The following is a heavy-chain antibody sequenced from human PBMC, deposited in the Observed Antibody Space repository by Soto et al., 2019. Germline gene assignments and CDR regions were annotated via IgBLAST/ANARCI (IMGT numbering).Heavy chain of an antibody. CDR1: GFSLSTSGMG. CDR2: IYWDDDR. CDR3: ARRYYDTLTGLPYYFEY. V-gene: IGHV2-5*02. J-gene: IGHJ4*02. D-gene: IGHD3-9*01. Sequence: QVTLKEAGPTLLKPTQTLTLTCTFSGFSLSTSGMGVGWIRQPPGKALEWLALIYWDDDRRHSPSLKSRLNTTKDTSKHQVVLTMTNTDPVDTATYYCARRYYDTLTGLPYYFEYWGQGTLVSVSS.